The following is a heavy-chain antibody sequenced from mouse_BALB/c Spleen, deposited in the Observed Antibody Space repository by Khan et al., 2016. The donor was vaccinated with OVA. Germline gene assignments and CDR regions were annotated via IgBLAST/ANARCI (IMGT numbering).Heavy chain of an antibody. D-gene: IGHD2-1*01. J-gene: IGHJ3*01. CDR3: SRSGYGTFAY. Sequence: QVQLQQSGAELVKPGASVRLSCKASGYTFTNYYLYWVKQRPGHGLEWIGDINPSNGGTNFNEKFKNKVTLTVDKSSSTAYMQLSSLTSEDSAFYYCSRSGYGTFAYWGQGTLVTVSA. V-gene: IGHV1S81*02. CDR1: GYTFTNYY. CDR2: INPSNGGT.